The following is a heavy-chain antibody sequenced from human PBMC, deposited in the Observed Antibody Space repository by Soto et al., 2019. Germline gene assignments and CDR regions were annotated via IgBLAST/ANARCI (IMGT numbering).Heavy chain of an antibody. Sequence: GSLRLSCAASGFTFNKHAMHCDRQAPGKGLEWVAVISYDGKNKYYADSVKGRLTISRDNSKNTVFLQMNNVRVEDTAVFYCARTSIFMYYFDYWGQGALVTVSS. J-gene: IGHJ4*02. D-gene: IGHD3-9*01. CDR1: GFTFNKHA. CDR2: ISYDGKNK. V-gene: IGHV3-30*04. CDR3: ARTSIFMYYFDY.